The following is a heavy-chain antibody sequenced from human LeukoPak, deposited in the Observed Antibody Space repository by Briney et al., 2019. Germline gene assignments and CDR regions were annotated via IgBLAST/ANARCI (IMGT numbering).Heavy chain of an antibody. CDR2: IYTSGST. CDR3: ASRRKSNYGDYVKGVDY. V-gene: IGHV4-61*02. Sequence: SETLSLTCTVSGGSISSGSYYWSWIRQPAGKGLEWIGRIYTSGSTNYNPSLKSRVTISVDTSKNQFSLKLSSVTAADTAVYYCASRRKSNYGDYVKGVDYWGQGTLVTVSS. J-gene: IGHJ4*02. D-gene: IGHD4-17*01. CDR1: GGSISSGSYY.